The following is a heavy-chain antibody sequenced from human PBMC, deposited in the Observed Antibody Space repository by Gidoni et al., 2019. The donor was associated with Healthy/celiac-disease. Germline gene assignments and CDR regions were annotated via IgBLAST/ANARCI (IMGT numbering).Heavy chain of an antibody. Sequence: QVQLLQSGAEVQKPGASVKVSCKASGYTFTGYYMRWVRQAPGQGLEWMGWINPNSGGTNYAQKCQGRVTMTRDTSISTAYMELSRLRSDDTAVYYCARVHSGSYSAFDIWGQGTMVTVSS. CDR1: GYTFTGYY. D-gene: IGHD1-26*01. CDR3: ARVHSGSYSAFDI. CDR2: INPNSGGT. V-gene: IGHV1-2*02. J-gene: IGHJ3*02.